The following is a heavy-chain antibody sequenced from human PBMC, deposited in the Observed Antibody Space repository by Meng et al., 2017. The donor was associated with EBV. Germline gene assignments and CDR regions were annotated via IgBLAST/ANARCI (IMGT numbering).Heavy chain of an antibody. D-gene: IGHD5-12*01. CDR3: ARETSGYDFNWFDP. J-gene: IGHJ5*02. V-gene: IGHV1-18*01. Sequence: QVQLVQSGDEVKKPGASVTVSCKASGYTFSSYGISWVRQAPGQGLEWMGWISAYNGNTNYAQKLQGRVTMTTDTSTSTAYMELRSLRSDDTAVYYCARETSGYDFNWFDPWGQGTLVTVSS. CDR2: ISAYNGNT. CDR1: GYTFSSYG.